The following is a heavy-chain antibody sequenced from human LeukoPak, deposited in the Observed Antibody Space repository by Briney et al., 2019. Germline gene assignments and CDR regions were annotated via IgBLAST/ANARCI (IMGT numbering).Heavy chain of an antibody. V-gene: IGHV4-59*01. Sequence: SETLSLTCTVSGGSTSSDYWSWIRQPPGKGLEWIGYFYYSGSTNYNPSLKSRVTISVDTSKNHFSLKLTSVTAADTAVYYCARYTVTTGVDYWGQGTLVTVSS. J-gene: IGHJ4*02. D-gene: IGHD4-17*01. CDR2: FYYSGST. CDR1: GGSTSSDY. CDR3: ARYTVTTGVDY.